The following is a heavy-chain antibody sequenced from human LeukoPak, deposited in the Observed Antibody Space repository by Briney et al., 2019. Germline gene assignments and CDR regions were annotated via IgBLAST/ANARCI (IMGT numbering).Heavy chain of an antibody. CDR3: ARGIAAAADWFDP. J-gene: IGHJ5*02. Sequence: PSETLSLTCTVSGGSISSYCWSWIRQPPGKGLEWIGYIYYSGSTNYNPSLKSRVTISVDTSKNQFSLKLSSVTAADTAVYYCARGIAAAADWFDPWGQGTLVTVSS. CDR2: IYYSGST. CDR1: GGSISSYC. D-gene: IGHD6-13*01. V-gene: IGHV4-59*01.